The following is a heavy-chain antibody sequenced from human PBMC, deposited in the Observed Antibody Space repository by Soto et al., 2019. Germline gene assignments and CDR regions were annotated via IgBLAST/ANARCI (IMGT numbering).Heavy chain of an antibody. J-gene: IGHJ6*03. CDR3: ARMSIFGVVIIHGYYYYMDV. CDR1: GYTFTSYG. D-gene: IGHD3-3*01. V-gene: IGHV1-18*01. Sequence: QVQLVQSGAEVKKPGASVKVSCKASGYTFTSYGISWVRQAPGQGLEWMGWISAYNGNTHYEQKLQCRVTMTTDTSRSTVYVEIGGGRASATAVDYSARMSIFGVVIIHGYYYYMDVGGKGNTVTV. CDR2: ISAYNGNT.